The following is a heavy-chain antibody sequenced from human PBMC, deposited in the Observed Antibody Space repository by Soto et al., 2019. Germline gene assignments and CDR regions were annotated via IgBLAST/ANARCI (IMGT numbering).Heavy chain of an antibody. CDR1: GGSISSYY. D-gene: IGHD3-22*01. Sequence: SETLSLTCTVSGGSISSYYWSWIRQPPGKGLEWIGYIYYSGSTNYNPSLKSRVTISVDTSKNQFSLKLSSVTAADTAVYYCARGVGYYYDSSGYPNWFDPWGQGTLVTVS. J-gene: IGHJ5*02. CDR3: ARGVGYYYDSSGYPNWFDP. V-gene: IGHV4-59*01. CDR2: IYYSGST.